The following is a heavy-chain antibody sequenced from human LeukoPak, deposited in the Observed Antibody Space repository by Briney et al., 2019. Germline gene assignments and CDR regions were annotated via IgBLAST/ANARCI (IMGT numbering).Heavy chain of an antibody. D-gene: IGHD3-10*01. V-gene: IGHV4-34*01. Sequence: SETLSLTCAVYGGSFSGYYWSWIRQPPGKGLEWIGYIYYSGSTYYNPSLKSRVTISVDTSKNQFSLKLSSVTAADTAVYYCAREVTMVRGVIGVGFDYWGQGTLVTVSS. CDR1: GGSFSGYY. J-gene: IGHJ4*02. CDR2: IYYSGST. CDR3: AREVTMVRGVIGVGFDY.